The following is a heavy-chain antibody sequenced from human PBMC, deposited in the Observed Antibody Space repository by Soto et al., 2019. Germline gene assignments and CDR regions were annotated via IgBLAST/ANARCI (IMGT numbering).Heavy chain of an antibody. CDR1: GFNFSNHW. D-gene: IGHD2-21*02. J-gene: IGHJ5*02. CDR3: ARESGDWAITCFDP. CDR2: ITSDGKRK. Sequence: LVESGGGLVQPGGSLRLSCAASGFNFSNHWIHGVRQRPGEGLVWVSRITSDGKRKAYAESVKGRFASSRDNAKNTLYLQMNGLTAEDKAVYYCARESGDWAITCFDPWGPGTLVTVYS. V-gene: IGHV3-74*01.